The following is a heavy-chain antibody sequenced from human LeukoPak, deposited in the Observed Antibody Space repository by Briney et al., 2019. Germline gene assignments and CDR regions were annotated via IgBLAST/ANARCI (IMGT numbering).Heavy chain of an antibody. CDR1: GGSISSSSYY. CDR3: ARRGYYLNYFDY. J-gene: IGHJ4*02. D-gene: IGHD3-22*01. Sequence: SETLSLTCTVSGGSISSSSYYWGWIRQPPGKGLEWIGSIYYSGSTYYNPSLKSRVTISVDTSKNQFSLKLSSVTAADTAVYYCARRGYYLNYFDYWGQGTPVTVSS. V-gene: IGHV4-39*01. CDR2: IYYSGST.